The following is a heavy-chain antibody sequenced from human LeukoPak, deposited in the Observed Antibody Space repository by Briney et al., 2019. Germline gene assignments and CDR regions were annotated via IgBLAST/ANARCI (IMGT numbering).Heavy chain of an antibody. CDR2: ISASGGST. CDR1: GFTFSSYS. D-gene: IGHD3-10*01. Sequence: GGSLRLSCAASGFTFSSYSMNWVRQAPGKGLEWVSVISASGGSTYYGDSVKGRFIISRDNSKNTLYLQMNSLRAEDTAVYYCSGSGSYYNGGDYWGQGTLVTVSS. CDR3: SGSGSYYNGGDY. V-gene: IGHV3-23*01. J-gene: IGHJ4*02.